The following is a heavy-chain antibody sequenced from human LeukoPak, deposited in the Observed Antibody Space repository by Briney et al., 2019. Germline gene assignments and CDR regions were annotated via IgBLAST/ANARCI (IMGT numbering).Heavy chain of an antibody. D-gene: IGHD2-15*01. J-gene: IGHJ4*02. CDR2: ISGSGGST. V-gene: IGHV3-23*01. Sequence: GGSLRLSCAASGFTFSSYAMSWVRQAPGKGLEWVSAISGSGGSTYYADSVKGRFTISRDNSKNTLYLQMNSLRAEDTAVYYCAKAECSGGSCYSDYWGQGTLVTVSS. CDR3: AKAECSGGSCYSDY. CDR1: GFTFSSYA.